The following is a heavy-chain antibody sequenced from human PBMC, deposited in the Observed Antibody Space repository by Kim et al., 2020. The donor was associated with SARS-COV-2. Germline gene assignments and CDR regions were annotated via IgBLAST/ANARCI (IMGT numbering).Heavy chain of an antibody. Sequence: GGSLRLSCAASGFTVSSNYMSWVRQAPGKGLEWVSVIYSGGSTYYADSVKGRFTISRDNSKNTLYLQMNSLRAEYTAVYYCARDGGYYGSGSYYLQPFDYWGQGTLVTVSS. V-gene: IGHV3-66*01. CDR3: ARDGGYYGSGSYYLQPFDY. D-gene: IGHD3-10*01. CDR2: IYSGGST. CDR1: GFTVSSNY. J-gene: IGHJ4*02.